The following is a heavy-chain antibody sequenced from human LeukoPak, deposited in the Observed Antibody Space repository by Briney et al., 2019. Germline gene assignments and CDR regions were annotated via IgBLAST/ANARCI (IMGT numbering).Heavy chain of an antibody. V-gene: IGHV5-51*01. CDR3: ARRNYDGSGYYFIDAFDI. CDR2: IYPGDSDT. J-gene: IGHJ3*02. Sequence: KVSCKGSGYSFTSYWIGWVRQMPGKGLEWMGIIYPGDSDTRYSPSFQGQVTISADKSISTAYLQWSSLKASDTATYYCARRNYDGSGYYFIDAFDIWGQGTMVTVSS. CDR1: GYSFTSYW. D-gene: IGHD3-22*01.